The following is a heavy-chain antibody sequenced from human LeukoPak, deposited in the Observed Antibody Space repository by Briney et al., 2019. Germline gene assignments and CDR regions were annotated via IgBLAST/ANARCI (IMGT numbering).Heavy chain of an antibody. D-gene: IGHD2-2*01. CDR2: ISGSDDGT. V-gene: IGHV3-23*01. CDR3: GKWSPLLDSTSCLGGGCNAFDI. Sequence: GGSLRLSCAASGFTFSSYAMTWVRQAPGKGLEWVSAISGSDDGTYYGDSVKGRFTISRDNSKNMLYLQMNSLRAEDTAIYYCGKWSPLLDSTSCLGGGCNAFDIWGQGTMVTVSS. J-gene: IGHJ3*02. CDR1: GFTFSSYA.